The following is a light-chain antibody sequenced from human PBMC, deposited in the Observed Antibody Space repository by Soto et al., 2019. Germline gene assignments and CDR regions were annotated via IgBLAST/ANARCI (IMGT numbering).Light chain of an antibody. CDR3: QQYSTSPWT. CDR1: QIVLYSSNNKNY. Sequence: DIVMTQSPDSLAVSLGESATINCKSSQIVLYSSNNKNYLAWYQQKPGQPPKLLIYWASTRESGVPDRFSGSGSGSDFTLTISNLQAEDVAVYYCQQYSTSPWTFGQGTKVDIK. V-gene: IGKV4-1*01. J-gene: IGKJ1*01. CDR2: WAS.